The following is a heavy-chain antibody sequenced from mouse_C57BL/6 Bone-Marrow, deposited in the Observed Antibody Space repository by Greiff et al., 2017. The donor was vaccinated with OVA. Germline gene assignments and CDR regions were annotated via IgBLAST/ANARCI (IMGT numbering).Heavy chain of an antibody. D-gene: IGHD1-1*01. CDR1: GFTFSDYY. Sequence: EVQLVESEGGLVQPGSSMKLSCTASGFTFSDYYMAWVRQVPEKGLEWVANINYDGSSTYYLDSLKSRFIISRDNAKNILYLQMSSLKSEDTATYYCARDLRSYFDYWGKGTTLTVSS. V-gene: IGHV5-16*01. CDR2: INYDGSST. J-gene: IGHJ2*01. CDR3: ARDLRSYFDY.